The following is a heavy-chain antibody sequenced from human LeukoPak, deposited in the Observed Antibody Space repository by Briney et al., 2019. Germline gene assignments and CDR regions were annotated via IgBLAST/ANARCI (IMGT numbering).Heavy chain of an antibody. CDR2: IYYSGST. J-gene: IGHJ5*02. Sequence: SETLSLTCTVSGGSISSYYWSWIRQPSGKGLEWIGYIYYSGSTNYNPSLKSRVTISVDTSKNQFSLKLSSVTAADTAVYYCAGYTGVSNWFDPWGQGTLVTVSS. V-gene: IGHV4-59*01. CDR3: AGYTGVSNWFDP. CDR1: GGSISSYY. D-gene: IGHD1-1*01.